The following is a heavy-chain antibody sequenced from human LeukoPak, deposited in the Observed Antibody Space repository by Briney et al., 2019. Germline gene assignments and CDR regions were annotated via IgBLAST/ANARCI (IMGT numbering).Heavy chain of an antibody. CDR1: VYTFTSYD. Sequence: GASVKVSCKASVYTFTSYDINWVRQATGQGLEWMGWMNPNSGNTGYAQKFQGRVTMTRNTSISTAYMELSSLRSEDTAVYYCATTQGAAGDAFDIWGQGTMVTVSS. V-gene: IGHV1-8*01. CDR3: ATTQGAAGDAFDI. CDR2: MNPNSGNT. J-gene: IGHJ3*02. D-gene: IGHD6-13*01.